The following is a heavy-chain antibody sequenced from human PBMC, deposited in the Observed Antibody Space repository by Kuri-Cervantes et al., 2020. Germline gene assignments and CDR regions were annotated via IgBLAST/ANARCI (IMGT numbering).Heavy chain of an antibody. CDR2: IYYIASA. CDR3: ARDRYMDV. D-gene: IGHD3-16*02. J-gene: IGHJ6*04. CDR1: GGSVSSGNYY. Sequence: SETLSLTCTVSGGSVSSGNYYWSWIRQPPGKGLEWIGYIYYIASANYKPSLKSRGHISVDRSKNQISLKLTSVTAADTAVYYCARDRYMDVWGKGTMVTVSS. V-gene: IGHV4-61*01.